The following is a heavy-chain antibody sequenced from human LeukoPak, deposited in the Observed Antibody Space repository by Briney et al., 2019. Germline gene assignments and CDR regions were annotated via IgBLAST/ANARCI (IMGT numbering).Heavy chain of an antibody. CDR1: GGSFSGYY. Sequence: SETLSLTCAVYGGSFSGYYWSWIRQPPGKGLEWIGEINHSGSPNYNPSLKSRVTISVDTSKNQFSLKLSSVTAADTAVYYCARGGDCTNGVCYKNWFDPWGQGTLVTVSS. V-gene: IGHV4-34*01. CDR3: ARGGDCTNGVCYKNWFDP. CDR2: INHSGSP. J-gene: IGHJ5*02. D-gene: IGHD2-8*01.